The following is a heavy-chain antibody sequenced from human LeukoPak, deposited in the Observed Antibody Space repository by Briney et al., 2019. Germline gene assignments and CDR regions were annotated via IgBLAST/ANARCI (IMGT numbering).Heavy chain of an antibody. Sequence: SVKVSCKASGGTFSSYAISWVRQAPGQGLEWMGGIIPIFGTANYAQKFQGRVTITTDESTSTAYMELSSLRSEDTAVHYCARGQITGEWYYYYYMDVWGKGTTVTVSS. V-gene: IGHV1-69*05. CDR3: ARGQITGEWYYYYYMDV. CDR1: GGTFSSYA. J-gene: IGHJ6*03. CDR2: IIPIFGTA. D-gene: IGHD1-20*01.